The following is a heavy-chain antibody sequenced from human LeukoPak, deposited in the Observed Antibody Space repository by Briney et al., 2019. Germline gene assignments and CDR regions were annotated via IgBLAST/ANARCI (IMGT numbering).Heavy chain of an antibody. CDR1: GGSFSGYY. CDR3: ARNRYCSSTSCSTYYYYYGMDV. Sequence: SETLSLTCAVYGGSFSGYYWSWIRQPPGKGLEWIGEINHSGSTNYNPSLKSRVPISVDTSKNQFSLKLSSVTAADTAVYYCARNRYCSSTSCSTYYYYYGMDVWGQGTTVTVSS. V-gene: IGHV4-34*01. CDR2: INHSGST. J-gene: IGHJ6*02. D-gene: IGHD2-2*02.